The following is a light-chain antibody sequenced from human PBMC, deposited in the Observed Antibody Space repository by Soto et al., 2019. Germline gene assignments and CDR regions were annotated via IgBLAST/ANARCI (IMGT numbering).Light chain of an antibody. Sequence: DIVLTQSPGTLSLSPGERATLSCRASQSVSGNYFAWYQQKPGQAPRLLIYAVSGRATGIPDRFSGSGSGTDFTLTISRLEPEDFALYYCQHYGSSPGTFGQGTKLEIK. CDR1: QSVSGNY. J-gene: IGKJ2*01. CDR3: QHYGSSPGT. CDR2: AVS. V-gene: IGKV3-20*01.